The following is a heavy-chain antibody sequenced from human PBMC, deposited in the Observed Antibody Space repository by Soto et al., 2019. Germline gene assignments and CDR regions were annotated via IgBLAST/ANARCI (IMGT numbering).Heavy chain of an antibody. D-gene: IGHD1-7*01. CDR3: ASKHRRTTPYGMDV. V-gene: IGHV1-3*05. CDR1: GYTFTSYD. Sequence: QVQLVQSGAEEKKPGASVKVSCKASGYTFTSYDMHWVRQAPGQRLEWMGWINAGNGNTKYSQKFQGRVTITRDTSASSAYMELSRLRSEDTAVYYCASKHRRTTPYGMDVWGKGTTVTFSS. J-gene: IGHJ6*04. CDR2: INAGNGNT.